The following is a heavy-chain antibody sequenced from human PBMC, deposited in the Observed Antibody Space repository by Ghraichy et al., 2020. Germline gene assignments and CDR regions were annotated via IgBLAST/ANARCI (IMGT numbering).Heavy chain of an antibody. Sequence: GGSLRLSCAASGFTFSSYAMSWVRQAPGKGLEWVSAISGSGGSTYYADSVKGRFTISRDNSKNTLYLQMNSLRAEDTAVYYCAKGSYGDYYYYGMDVWGQGTTVTVSS. CDR3: AKGSYGDYYYYGMDV. D-gene: IGHD1-26*01. V-gene: IGHV3-23*01. J-gene: IGHJ6*02. CDR2: ISGSGGST. CDR1: GFTFSSYA.